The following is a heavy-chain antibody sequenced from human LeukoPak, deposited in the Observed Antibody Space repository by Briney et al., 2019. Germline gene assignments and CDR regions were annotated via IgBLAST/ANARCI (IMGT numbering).Heavy chain of an antibody. CDR2: IYTSGST. CDR1: GGSISSYY. Sequence: PSETLSLTCTVSGGSISSYYWSWIRQPAGKGLEWIGRIYTSGSTNYNPSLKSRVTMSVDTSKNQFSLKLSSVTAADTAVYYCARASEEYCYDSSGYPIEVWGQGTLVTVSS. D-gene: IGHD3-22*01. J-gene: IGHJ4*02. CDR3: ARASEEYCYDSSGYPIEV. V-gene: IGHV4-4*07.